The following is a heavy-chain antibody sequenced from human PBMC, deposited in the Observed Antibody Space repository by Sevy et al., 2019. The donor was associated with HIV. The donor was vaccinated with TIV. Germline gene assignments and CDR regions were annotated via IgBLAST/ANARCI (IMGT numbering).Heavy chain of an antibody. CDR1: GASFSGYY. CDR3: ARVRFLEWFRPYYYYYGMDV. D-gene: IGHD3-3*01. J-gene: IGHJ6*02. CDR2: INHSGST. Sequence: SETLSLTCAVYGASFSGYYWSWIRQPPGKGLEWIGEINHSGSTNYNPSLKSRVTISVDTSKNQFSLKLSSVTAADTAVYYCARVRFLEWFRPYYYYYGMDVWGQGTTVTVSS. V-gene: IGHV4-34*01.